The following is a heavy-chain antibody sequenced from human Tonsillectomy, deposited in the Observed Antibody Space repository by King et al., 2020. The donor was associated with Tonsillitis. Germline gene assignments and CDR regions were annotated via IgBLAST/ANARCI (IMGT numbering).Heavy chain of an antibody. CDR3: ARDPFGGSYFDF. D-gene: IGHD1-26*01. CDR1: GFTFNTYS. V-gene: IGHV3-21*01. CDR2: ISSNSNYI. Sequence: VQLVESGGGLVKPGGSLRLSCAASGFTFNTYSMNWVRQAPGKGLELVSSISSNSNYIYYADSVKGRFTISRDNAENSLYLQMNRLRAEDTAVYYCARDPFGGSYFDFWGQGTLVTVSS. J-gene: IGHJ4*02.